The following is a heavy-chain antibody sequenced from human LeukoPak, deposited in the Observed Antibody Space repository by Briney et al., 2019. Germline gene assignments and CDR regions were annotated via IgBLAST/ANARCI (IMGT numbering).Heavy chain of an antibody. CDR3: ARGLRYGGEYFQH. D-gene: IGHD4-23*01. CDR1: GGSISSYY. Sequence: PSETLSLTCTVSGGSISSYYWSWIRQPPGKGLEWIGYIYYSGSTNYNPSLKSRVTISVDTSKNQFSLKLSSVTAADTAVYYCARGLRYGGEYFQHWGQGTLVTVSS. CDR2: IYYSGST. J-gene: IGHJ1*01. V-gene: IGHV4-59*12.